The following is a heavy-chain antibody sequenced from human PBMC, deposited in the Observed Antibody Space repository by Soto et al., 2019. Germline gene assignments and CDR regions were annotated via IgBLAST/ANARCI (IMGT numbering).Heavy chain of an antibody. CDR1: GGTFSSYA. J-gene: IGHJ4*02. D-gene: IGHD2-21*01. V-gene: IGHV1-69*01. CDR2: IIPIFGTA. Sequence: QVQLVQSGAEVKKPGSSVKVSCKASGGTFSSYAISWVRQAPGQGLEWMGGIIPIFGTANYAQKFQGRVTITADESTSTAYMELSSLRSEDTAVYYCAGETYCGGECYPGGYYFDYWGQGTLVTVSS. CDR3: AGETYCGGECYPGGYYFDY.